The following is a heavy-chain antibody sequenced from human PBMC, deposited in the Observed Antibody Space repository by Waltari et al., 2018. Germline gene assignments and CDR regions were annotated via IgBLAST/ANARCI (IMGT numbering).Heavy chain of an antibody. CDR1: GGSISSSSYY. J-gene: IGHJ4*02. D-gene: IGHD6-19*01. CDR2: IYYSCDT. CDR3: AGDRGGWYTGIDY. Sequence: QLQLQESGPGLVKPSETLSLTCTVSGGSISSSSYYWGWIRQPPGKGLEWIGSIYYSCDTYYNPSLQSRVTIAVDTSKNQFSLKLSSVTAADTAVYYCAGDRGGWYTGIDYWGQGTLVTVSS. V-gene: IGHV4-39*07.